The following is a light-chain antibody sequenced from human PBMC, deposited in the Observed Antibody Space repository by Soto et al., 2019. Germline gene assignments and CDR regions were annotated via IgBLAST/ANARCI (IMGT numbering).Light chain of an antibody. CDR3: QQSYASPPT. Sequence: DIKLTQSPSSLSASLGDRVTITCRASQTTNIYLNWYQQQPGKVPRLLIYAASNLQSGVPSRFSGSGSGTDFTLTISSLQPEDFATYYCQQSYASPPTFGQGTKVESK. CDR1: QTTNIY. J-gene: IGKJ1*01. CDR2: AAS. V-gene: IGKV1-39*01.